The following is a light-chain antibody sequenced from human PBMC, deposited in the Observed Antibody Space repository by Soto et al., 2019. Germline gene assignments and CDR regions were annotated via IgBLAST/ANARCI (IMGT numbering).Light chain of an antibody. J-gene: IGKJ4*01. Sequence: EIVLIQSPATLSLSPGERATLSCRASQSVSSNLAWYQQNRGQAPRLLIFDASNRDTGIPARVSGSGSGTDVTLTISSLEPEDFAVYYCQQHSNWPLTFGGGTKV. V-gene: IGKV3-11*01. CDR1: QSVSSN. CDR3: QQHSNWPLT. CDR2: DAS.